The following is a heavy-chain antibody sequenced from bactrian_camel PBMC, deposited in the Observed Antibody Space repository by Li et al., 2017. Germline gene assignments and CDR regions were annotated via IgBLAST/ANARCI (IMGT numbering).Heavy chain of an antibody. J-gene: IGHJ7*01. Sequence: QLVESGGGLVQPGGSVRLSCVASGFTESENYVAWIRQPPGKAREGIASIYTGTDRTYYADSVKGRVAISHDSATNTMYLQMNNVKPEDTAMYFCAATVGGRCLEFAGMDYWGKGTQVTVS. CDR1: GFTESENY. V-gene: IGHV3S28*01. D-gene: IGHD6*01. CDR2: IYTGTDRT.